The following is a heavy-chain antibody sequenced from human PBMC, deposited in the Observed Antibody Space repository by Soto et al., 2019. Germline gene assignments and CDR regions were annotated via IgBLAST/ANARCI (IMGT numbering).Heavy chain of an antibody. CDR2: IYWDDDK. CDR3: ARYCSSTSCPSYWFDP. J-gene: IGHJ5*02. Sequence: KESGPTLVNPTQTLTLTCAFSGFSVSTSGVGVGWIRQPPGKALEWLALIYWDDDKRYSPSLKSRLTITKDTSKNQVVLTMTNMDPVDKATYYCARYCSSTSCPSYWFDPWGQGTLVTVSS. CDR1: GFSVSTSGVG. D-gene: IGHD2-2*01. V-gene: IGHV2-5*02.